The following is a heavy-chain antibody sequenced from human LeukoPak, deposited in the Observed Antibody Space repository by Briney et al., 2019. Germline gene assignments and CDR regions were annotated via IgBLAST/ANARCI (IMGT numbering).Heavy chain of an antibody. CDR3: AIVSGITMIVVVQSDGFDI. V-gene: IGHV4-39*07. D-gene: IGHD3-22*01. CDR1: GDSISNSNYY. CDR2: IYYSGST. J-gene: IGHJ3*02. Sequence: KASETLSLTCTVSGDSISNSNYYWGWIRQPPGKGLEWIGTIYYSGSTYYNPSLMSRVTISVDTSKNQFSLKLSSVTAADTAVYYCAIVSGITMIVVVQSDGFDIWGQGTMVSVSS.